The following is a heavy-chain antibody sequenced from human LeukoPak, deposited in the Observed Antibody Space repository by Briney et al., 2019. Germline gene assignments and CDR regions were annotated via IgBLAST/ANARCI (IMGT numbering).Heavy chain of an antibody. V-gene: IGHV4-4*09. J-gene: IGHJ4*02. CDR2: IYTSGST. CDR1: GGSISSYY. CDR3: ARSRDFWSGYYQFDY. Sequence: SETLSLTCTVSGGSISSYYWSWIRQPPGKGLEWIGYIYTSGSTNYNPSLKSRVTISVDTSKNQFSLKLSSVTAADTAVYYCARSRDFWSGYYQFDYWGQGTLVTVSS. D-gene: IGHD3-3*01.